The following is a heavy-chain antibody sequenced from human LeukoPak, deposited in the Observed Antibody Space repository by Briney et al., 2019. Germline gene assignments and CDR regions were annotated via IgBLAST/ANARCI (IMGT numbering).Heavy chain of an antibody. CDR2: ISPTGSTI. J-gene: IGHJ4*02. Sequence: GGSLRLSCAASGFTLSSYSMNWVRQAPGKGPEWVSYISPTGSTIYYADSVKGRFTISRDNSKNTLYLQMNSLRAEDTAVYYCARDSSSSSRYFDYWGQGTLVTVSS. V-gene: IGHV3-48*01. CDR1: GFTLSSYS. CDR3: ARDSSSSSRYFDY. D-gene: IGHD6-6*01.